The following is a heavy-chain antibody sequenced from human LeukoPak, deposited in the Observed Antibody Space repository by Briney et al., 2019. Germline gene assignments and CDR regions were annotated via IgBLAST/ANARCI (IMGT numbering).Heavy chain of an antibody. CDR3: ARDYTAMVVMDV. CDR1: GYTFTSYG. Sequence: GASVKVPCKASGYTFTSYGISWVRQASGQGLEWMGWISAYNGNTNYAQKLQGRVTMTTDTSTSTAYMELRSLRSDDTAVYYCARDYTAMVVMDVWGQGTTVTVSS. D-gene: IGHD5-18*01. J-gene: IGHJ6*02. CDR2: ISAYNGNT. V-gene: IGHV1-18*01.